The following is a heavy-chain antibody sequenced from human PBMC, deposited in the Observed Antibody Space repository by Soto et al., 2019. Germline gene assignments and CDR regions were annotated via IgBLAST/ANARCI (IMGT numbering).Heavy chain of an antibody. CDR1: GYTFTSYG. CDR2: ISAYNGNT. Sequence: QVQLVQSGAEVKKPGASVKVSCKASGYTFTSYGISWVRQAPGQGLEWMGWISAYNGNTNYAQKLQGRVTMTTDPSTSTAYMELRSLRSDDTAVYYCARDRGDIVLMVYAIPYYFDYWGQGTLVTVSS. J-gene: IGHJ4*02. V-gene: IGHV1-18*04. CDR3: ARDRGDIVLMVYAIPYYFDY. D-gene: IGHD2-8*01.